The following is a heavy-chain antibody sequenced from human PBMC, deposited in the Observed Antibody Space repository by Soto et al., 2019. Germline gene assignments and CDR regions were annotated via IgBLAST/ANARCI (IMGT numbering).Heavy chain of an antibody. D-gene: IGHD2-8*01. V-gene: IGHV4-59*01. Sequence: PSETLSLTCTVSDGSISNFYWSWIRQPPGKGLEWIGYISSSGNTNYNPSLKSRVSMSVDTSKTQFSLNLTSVTAADTAVYYCARALMVLTRSYFDPGGPGTPVTDSS. CDR1: DGSISNFY. CDR3: ARALMVLTRSYFDP. J-gene: IGHJ4*02. CDR2: ISSSGNT.